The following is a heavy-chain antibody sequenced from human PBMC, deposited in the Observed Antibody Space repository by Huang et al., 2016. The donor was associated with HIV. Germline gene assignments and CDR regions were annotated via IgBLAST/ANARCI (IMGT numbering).Heavy chain of an antibody. CDR1: TFRFGAYW. CDR2: IKQDESEK. V-gene: IGHV3-7*01. Sequence: VESGGRLVQPGGSIRLSCVGSTFRFGAYWVSWFRQSPGKGLEWVANIKQDESEKDYVDSVKGRVNISRDNAKKVLFLEMNNVRVEDTATYYCATKTAAMDIWGQGTTVTVS. D-gene: IGHD1-7*01. CDR3: ATKTAAMDI. J-gene: IGHJ6*02.